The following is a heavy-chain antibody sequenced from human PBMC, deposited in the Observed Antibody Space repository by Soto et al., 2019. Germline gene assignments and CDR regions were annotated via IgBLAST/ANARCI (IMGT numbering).Heavy chain of an antibody. CDR1: GGSISSYY. D-gene: IGHD3-10*01. V-gene: IGHV4-59*01. CDR3: ARGDPLLWFGEFHMGNYYYGMDV. CDR2: IYFCGNT. Sequence: SETLSLTCTVSGGSISSYYWSWLRQPPGKGLERIAFIYFCGNTNYNPSLMSRVTISVDTSKNHFSLKLSSVIAEDTAVYYCARGDPLLWFGEFHMGNYYYGMDVWGQGTTVTVSS. J-gene: IGHJ6*02.